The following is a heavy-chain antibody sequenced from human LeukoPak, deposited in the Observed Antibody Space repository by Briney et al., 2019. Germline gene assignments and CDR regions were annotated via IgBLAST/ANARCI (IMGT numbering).Heavy chain of an antibody. D-gene: IGHD2-2*01. Sequence: ASVKVSCKASGYTFIGYYMHWVRQAPGQGREGMGWINPNSGGTNYAQKFQGRVTMTRDTSISTAYMELSRLSSDDTAVYYCARGSDIVVIDIWGQGTMVTVSS. V-gene: IGHV1-2*02. J-gene: IGHJ3*02. CDR1: GYTFIGYY. CDR3: ARGSDIVVIDI. CDR2: INPNSGGT.